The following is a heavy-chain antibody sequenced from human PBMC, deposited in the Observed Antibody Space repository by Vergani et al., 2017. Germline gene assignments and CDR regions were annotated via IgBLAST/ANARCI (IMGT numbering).Heavy chain of an antibody. D-gene: IGHD5-18*01. CDR1: GGSLSGYY. J-gene: IGHJ4*02. CDR2: IFYTGTS. Sequence: QVQLQQWGAGLLKPSETLSLTCAVYGGSLSGYYWGWIRQPPGKGLEWIGSIFYTGTSYYNPSLESRATNSVDTSKNQFSLKLKSVTAADTAVYYCARQFWGGGGYRFDHWGQGTLVTVSS. V-gene: IGHV4-34*12. CDR3: ARQFWGGGGYRFDH.